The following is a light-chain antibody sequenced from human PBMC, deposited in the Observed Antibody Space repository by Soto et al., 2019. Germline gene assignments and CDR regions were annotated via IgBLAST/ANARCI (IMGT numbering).Light chain of an antibody. CDR1: SSNIGAGYD. J-gene: IGLJ3*02. CDR3: QSYDSSLSGWV. Sequence: QSVLTQPPSVSGAPGQRVTISCTGSSSNIGAGYDVHWYQQLPGTAPKLLIYGNSNRPSGVPDRFSGSKSGPSASLAITGLQAEDEADYYCQSYDSSLSGWVFGGGTKLTLL. V-gene: IGLV1-40*01. CDR2: GNS.